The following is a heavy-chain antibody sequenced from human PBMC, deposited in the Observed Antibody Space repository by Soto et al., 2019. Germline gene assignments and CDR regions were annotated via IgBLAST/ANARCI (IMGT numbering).Heavy chain of an antibody. Sequence: PGGSLRLSCAASGFTVSSNYMSWVRQAPGKGLEWVSVIYSGGSTYYADSVKGRFTISRDNSKNTLYLQMNSLRAEDTAVYYCARYYGDYALTRNNWFDPWGQGTLVTVSS. J-gene: IGHJ5*02. CDR2: IYSGGST. CDR1: GFTVSSNY. V-gene: IGHV3-53*01. CDR3: ARYYGDYALTRNNWFDP. D-gene: IGHD4-17*01.